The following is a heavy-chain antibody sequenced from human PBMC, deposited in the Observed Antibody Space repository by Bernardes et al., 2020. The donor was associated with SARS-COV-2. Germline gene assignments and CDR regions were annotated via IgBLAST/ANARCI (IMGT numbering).Heavy chain of an antibody. CDR3: ARGAYSLNKSGPRSVFDI. V-gene: IGHV3-74*01. Sequence: GSLRLSCAVSGFTFSSYWMHWLRQAPGKGLVWVSRINGDGTSTSYADSVKGRFTISRDNAKNTLNLQMNSLSAEDTAVYYCARGAYSLNKSGPRSVFDIWGQATMVTVSS. CDR1: GFTFSSYW. D-gene: IGHD1-26*01. J-gene: IGHJ3*02. CDR2: INGDGTST.